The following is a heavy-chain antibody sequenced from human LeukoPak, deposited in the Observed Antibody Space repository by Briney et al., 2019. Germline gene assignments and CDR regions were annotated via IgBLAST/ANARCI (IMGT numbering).Heavy chain of an antibody. J-gene: IGHJ4*02. CDR2: IYYSGST. CDR1: GGSISSGGYY. Sequence: PSETLSLTCTVSGGSISSGGYYWSCIRQHPGKGLEWIGYIYYSGSTYYNPSLKSRVTISVDTSKNQFSLKLSSVTAADTAVYYCARDGIGSTPYWGQGTLVTVSS. CDR3: ARDGIGSTPY. D-gene: IGHD2-2*01. V-gene: IGHV4-31*03.